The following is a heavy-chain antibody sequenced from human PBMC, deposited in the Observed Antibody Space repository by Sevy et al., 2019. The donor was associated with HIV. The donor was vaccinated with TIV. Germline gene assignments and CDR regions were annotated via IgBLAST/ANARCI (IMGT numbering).Heavy chain of an antibody. J-gene: IGHJ4*02. CDR1: GFTFSDYF. CDR3: ARELWPGDY. CDR2: INQDGSQK. V-gene: IGHV3-7*01. D-gene: IGHD2-21*01. Sequence: GGSLRLSCAASGFTFSDYFMGWVRQVPGRGLEWVANINQDGSQKNYVDSVKGRFTISRDNAKNSLYLQMNRLRVDDTAVYYCARELWPGDYWDQGTLVTVSS.